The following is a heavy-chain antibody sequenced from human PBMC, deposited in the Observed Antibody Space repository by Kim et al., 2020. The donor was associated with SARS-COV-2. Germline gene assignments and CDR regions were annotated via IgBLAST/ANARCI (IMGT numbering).Heavy chain of an antibody. CDR2: IYYSGST. D-gene: IGHD6-6*01. CDR1: GGSISSYY. V-gene: IGHV4-59*01. J-gene: IGHJ5*02. CDR3: AIYSSSLFDP. Sequence: SETLSLTCTVSGGSISSYYWSWIRQPPGKGLEWIGYIYYSGSTNYNPSLKSRVTISVDTSKNQFSLKLSSVTAADTAVYYCAIYSSSLFDPWGQGTLVTVSS.